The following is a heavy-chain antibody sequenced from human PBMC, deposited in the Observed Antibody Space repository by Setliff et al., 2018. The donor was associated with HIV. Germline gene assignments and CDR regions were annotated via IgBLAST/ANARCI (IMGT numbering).Heavy chain of an antibody. Sequence: PGGSLRLPCAASGFTFMNIAMSWVRQAPGKGLAWVPKIRGSGGKTYYADPVKGRFTISRDNSNNMLFLQMNSLRTEDTAVYYCARSGGDCSGISCYSLWFDPWGHGTLVTVSS. D-gene: IGHD2-15*01. CDR3: ARSGGDCSGISCYSLWFDP. J-gene: IGHJ5*02. CDR2: IRGSGGKT. CDR1: GFTFMNIA. V-gene: IGHV3-23*01.